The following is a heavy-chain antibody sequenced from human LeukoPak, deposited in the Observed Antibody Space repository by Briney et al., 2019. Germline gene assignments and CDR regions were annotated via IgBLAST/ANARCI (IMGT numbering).Heavy chain of an antibody. CDR3: AKGEYCSSTSCPDYYYYGMDV. CDR2: ISGSGGST. V-gene: IGHV3-23*01. D-gene: IGHD2-2*01. CDR1: GFTFSSSA. Sequence: PGGSLRLSCGASGFTFSSSAMSWVRQAPGKGLEWVSAISGSGGSTYYADSVKGRFTISRDNSKNTLYLQMNSLRAEDTAVYYCAKGEYCSSTSCPDYYYYGMDVWGQGTTVTVSS. J-gene: IGHJ6*02.